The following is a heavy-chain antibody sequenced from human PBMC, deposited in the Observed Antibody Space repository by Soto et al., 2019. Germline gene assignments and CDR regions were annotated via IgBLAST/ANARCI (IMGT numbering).Heavy chain of an antibody. CDR2: ISGSGACT. J-gene: IGHJ4*02. D-gene: IGHD2-21*02. CDR1: GFTFDKHA. V-gene: IGHV3-23*01. CDR3: APDFTDCGGHSDYFDY. Sequence: GGSLRLSCAASGFTFDKHAINWVRQAPGKGLEWVSVISGSGACTYYAVSVKGRFTISRDNSKNTLYLQMNSLRAEDTALYYCAPDFTDCGGHSDYFDYWGQGTLVTVSS.